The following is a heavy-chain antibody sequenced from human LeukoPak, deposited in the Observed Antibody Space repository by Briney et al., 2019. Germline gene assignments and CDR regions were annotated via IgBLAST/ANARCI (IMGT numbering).Heavy chain of an antibody. CDR3: AKDQMVRGVISPLDC. CDR2: IRYDGSNK. V-gene: IGHV3-30*02. J-gene: IGHJ4*02. CDR1: GFTFSSYG. D-gene: IGHD3-10*01. Sequence: GGSLRLSCAASGFTFSSYGMHWVRQAPGKGLEWVAFIRYDGSNKYYADSVKGRFTISRDNSKNTLYLQMNSLRAEDTAVYYCAKDQMVRGVISPLDCWGQGTLVTVSS.